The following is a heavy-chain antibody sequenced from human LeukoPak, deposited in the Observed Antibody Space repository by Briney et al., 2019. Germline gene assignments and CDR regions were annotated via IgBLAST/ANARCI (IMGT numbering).Heavy chain of an antibody. CDR2: IYTSGST. CDR3: ARERRPAAIGWDYFYYYGMDV. CDR1: GGSISSGSYY. Sequence: TLSLTCTVSGGSISSGSYYWSWIRQPAGKGLEWIGRIYTSGSTNYNPSLKSRVTISVDTSKNQFSLKLSSVTAADTAVYYCARERRPAAIGWDYFYYYGMDVWGQGTTVTVSS. J-gene: IGHJ6*02. V-gene: IGHV4-61*02. D-gene: IGHD2-2*02.